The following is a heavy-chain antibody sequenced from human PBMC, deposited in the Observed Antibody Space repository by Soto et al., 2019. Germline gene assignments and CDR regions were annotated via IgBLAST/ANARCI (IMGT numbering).Heavy chain of an antibody. CDR1: GFNFGVFG. V-gene: IGHV4-30-4*01. CDR3: ARTDAYNSSFFDS. J-gene: IGHJ4*02. CDR2: IYHTGRT. Sequence: QVRLVESGGGVVQPGRSLRLSCAASGFNFGVFGMHWVRQAPGKGLEWMGNIYHTGRTFYNPSLKSRLAISIDTSKPLFSLKMRSVTAADTAVYYCARTDAYNSSFFDSWGLGTVVTVSS. D-gene: IGHD6-6*01.